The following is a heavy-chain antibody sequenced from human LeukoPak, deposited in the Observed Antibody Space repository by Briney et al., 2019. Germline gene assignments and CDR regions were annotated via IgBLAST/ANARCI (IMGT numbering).Heavy chain of an antibody. CDR3: ARGWMATTHYFDY. J-gene: IGHJ4*02. D-gene: IGHD5-24*01. Sequence: GESLKISCKGSGYSFTSYWIGWVRQMPGKGVEWMGIIYPGDSDTRYSPSFQGQVTISADKSISTAYLQWSSLKASDTAMYYCARGWMATTHYFDYWGQGTLVTVSS. CDR2: IYPGDSDT. CDR1: GYSFTSYW. V-gene: IGHV5-51*01.